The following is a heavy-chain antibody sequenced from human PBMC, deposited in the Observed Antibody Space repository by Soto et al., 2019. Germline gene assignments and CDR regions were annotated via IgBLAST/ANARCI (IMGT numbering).Heavy chain of an antibody. Sequence: QVQLVQSGAEVKKPGASVKVSCKTSGYSFTSDVNWVRRATGQGLEWMGWMNPNSGNTGYAQKFQGRVTMTRDTSISTAYMELSSLRSEDTAVYYCATAHVTPDCSGGSCYALDYWGQGTLVTVSS. J-gene: IGHJ4*02. CDR2: MNPNSGNT. V-gene: IGHV1-8*01. D-gene: IGHD2-15*01. CDR3: ATAHVTPDCSGGSCYALDY. CDR1: GYSFTSDV.